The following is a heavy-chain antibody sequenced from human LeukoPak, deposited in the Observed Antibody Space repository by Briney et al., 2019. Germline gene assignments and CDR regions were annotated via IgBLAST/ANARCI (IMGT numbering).Heavy chain of an antibody. CDR3: ARDIAIVGVSGMDV. D-gene: IGHD3-16*02. J-gene: IGHJ6*02. CDR2: IDYSGST. V-gene: IGHV4-61*01. CDR1: GGSVSSGSYY. Sequence: TSETLSLTCTVSGGSVSSGSYYWSWIRQPPGKGLEWIGYIDYSGSTNYNPSLKSRVTISVDTSKTQFSLKLSSVTAADTAVYYCARDIAIVGVSGMDVWGQGTTVTVSS.